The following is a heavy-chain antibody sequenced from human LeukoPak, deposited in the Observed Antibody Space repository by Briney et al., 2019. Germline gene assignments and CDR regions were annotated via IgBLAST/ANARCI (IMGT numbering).Heavy chain of an antibody. D-gene: IGHD6-19*01. Sequence: GESLKISCKGSGYRFNYWIGWVRQMPGKGLEWMGVIYPGDSDTRYSPSFQGQVTISADKSISTAYLQWGSLKASDTAMYYCARAVAGAPEYFQHWGQGTLVTVSS. CDR3: ARAVAGAPEYFQH. CDR2: IYPGDSDT. V-gene: IGHV5-51*01. CDR1: GYRFNYW. J-gene: IGHJ1*01.